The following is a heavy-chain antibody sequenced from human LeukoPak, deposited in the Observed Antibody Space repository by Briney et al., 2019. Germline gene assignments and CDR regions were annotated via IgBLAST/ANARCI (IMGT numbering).Heavy chain of an antibody. D-gene: IGHD3-3*01. V-gene: IGHV3-30*03. CDR1: GFTFSSYG. CDR3: ARDQYYDFWSGSPPDY. Sequence: GRSLRLSCVASGFTFSSYGMHWVRQAPGKGLEWVAVISNNGDRRKYVDSVKGRFTISRDNSKNTLYLQMNSLRAEDTAVYYCARDQYYDFWSGSPPDYWGQGTLVTVSS. CDR2: ISNNGDRR. J-gene: IGHJ4*02.